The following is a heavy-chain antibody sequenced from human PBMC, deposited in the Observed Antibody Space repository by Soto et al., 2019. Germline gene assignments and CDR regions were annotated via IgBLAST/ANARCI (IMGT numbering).Heavy chain of an antibody. V-gene: IGHV3-66*01. CDR2: IYSGGST. J-gene: IGHJ4*02. CDR3: AKYSTGLLGPFDY. D-gene: IGHD2-8*02. Sequence: GSLRLSCAASGFTVSSNYMSWVRQAPGKGLEWVSVIYSGGSTYYADSVKGRFTISRDNSKNTLYLQMNSLRAEDTAVYYCAKYSTGLLGPFDYWGQGTLVIVSS. CDR1: GFTVSSNY.